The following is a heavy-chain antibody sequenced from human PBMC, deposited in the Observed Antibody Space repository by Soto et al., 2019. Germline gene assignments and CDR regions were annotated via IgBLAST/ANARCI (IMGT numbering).Heavy chain of an antibody. CDR3: ASDCSSTSCYAHYYYGMDV. V-gene: IGHV1-69*02. CDR1: GGTFSSYT. D-gene: IGHD2-2*01. J-gene: IGHJ6*02. Sequence: QVQLVQSGAEVKKPGSSVKVSCKASGGTFSSYTISWVRQAPGQGLEWMGRIIPILGIANYAQKFQGRVTITADKSTSTAYMELSSLRSEDTAVYYCASDCSSTSCYAHYYYGMDVWGQGPTVTVSS. CDR2: IIPILGIA.